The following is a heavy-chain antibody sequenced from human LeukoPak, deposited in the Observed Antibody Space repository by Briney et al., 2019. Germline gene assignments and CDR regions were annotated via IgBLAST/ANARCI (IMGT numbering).Heavy chain of an antibody. V-gene: IGHV3-23*01. CDR2: ISGSGGST. CDR3: ARDFGWEPLGVFDY. CDR1: GFTFSSYA. D-gene: IGHD3-9*01. J-gene: IGHJ4*02. Sequence: GGSLRLSCAASGFTFSSYAMSWVRQAPGKGLEWVSAISGSGGSTYYADSVRGRFTISRDNSKNTLYLQMNSLRAEDTAVYYCARDFGWEPLGVFDYWGQGTLVTVSS.